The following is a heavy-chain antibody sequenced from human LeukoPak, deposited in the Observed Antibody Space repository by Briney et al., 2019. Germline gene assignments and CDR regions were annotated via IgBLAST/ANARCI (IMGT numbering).Heavy chain of an antibody. CDR2: IYYSGST. V-gene: IGHV4-59*01. CDR3: ARISGSYHDAFDI. J-gene: IGHJ3*02. D-gene: IGHD1-26*01. Sequence: SETLSLTCTVSGGSISSYCWSWIRQPPGKGLEWIGYIYYSGSTNYNPSLKSRVTISVDTSKNQFSLKLSSVTAADTAVYYCARISGSYHDAFDIWGQGTMVTVSS. CDR1: GGSISSYC.